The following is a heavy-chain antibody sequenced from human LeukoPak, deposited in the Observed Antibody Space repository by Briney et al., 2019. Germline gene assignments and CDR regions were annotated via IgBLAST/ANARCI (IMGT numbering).Heavy chain of an antibody. D-gene: IGHD6-19*01. J-gene: IGHJ4*02. CDR2: ISYDGSNT. CDR3: ARDLGYSSGPNY. V-gene: IGHV3-30*04. CDR1: GLTLRSYS. Sequence: GGSLRLSCASSGLTLRSYSMHGVRQPRGKGRVGVAVISYDGSNTYYADSVKGRFTISRDNSKNTLYLQMNSLRAEDTAVYYCARDLGYSSGPNYWGQGTRVTVSS.